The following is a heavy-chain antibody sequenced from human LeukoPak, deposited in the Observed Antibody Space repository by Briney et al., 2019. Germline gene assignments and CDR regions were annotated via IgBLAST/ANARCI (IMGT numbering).Heavy chain of an antibody. CDR3: ARGGGLDV. CDR2: INHNGNVN. J-gene: IGHJ6*02. CDR1: GFTFSSYW. V-gene: IGHV3-7*03. Sequence: PGGSLRLSCAASGFTFSSYWMNWARQAPGKGLEWVAGINHNGNVNYYVDSVKGRFTISRDNAKNSLYLQMSNLRAEGTAVYFCARGGGLDVWGQGATVTVSS. D-gene: IGHD3-16*01.